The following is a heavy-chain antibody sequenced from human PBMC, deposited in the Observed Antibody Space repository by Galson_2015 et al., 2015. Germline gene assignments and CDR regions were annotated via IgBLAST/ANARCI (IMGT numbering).Heavy chain of an antibody. CDR1: GYTFTSYD. V-gene: IGHV1-8*01. CDR3: ARMRGGAAATNYYGMDV. CDR2: MNPNSGNT. D-gene: IGHD2-15*01. Sequence: SVKVSCKASGYTFTSYDINWVRQATGQGLEWMGWMNPNSGNTGYAQKFQGRVTMTRNTSISTAYMELSSLRSEDTAVYYCARMRGGAAATNYYGMDVWGQGTTVTVSS. J-gene: IGHJ6*02.